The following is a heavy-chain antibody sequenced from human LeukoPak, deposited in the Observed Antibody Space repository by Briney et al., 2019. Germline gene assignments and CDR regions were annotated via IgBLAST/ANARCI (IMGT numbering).Heavy chain of an antibody. J-gene: IGHJ4*02. D-gene: IGHD1-26*01. V-gene: IGHV3-74*01. CDR2: IHGDGDNI. CDR3: ARAQVGAPTDL. CDR1: GFPFSSYA. Sequence: GGSLGLSSAASGFPFSSYAMYWVRQAPGKGLVWVARIHGDGDNISYADSVRGRFTISRDNAKDTLYLHMNSLRPEDTAVYYCARAQVGAPTDLWGQGTLVTVSS.